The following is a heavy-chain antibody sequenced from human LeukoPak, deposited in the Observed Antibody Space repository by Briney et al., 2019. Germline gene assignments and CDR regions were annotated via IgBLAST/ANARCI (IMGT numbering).Heavy chain of an antibody. J-gene: IGHJ4*02. CDR1: GFTFSSYA. D-gene: IGHD6-19*01. V-gene: IGHV3-23*01. CDR2: ISGSGGST. Sequence: TGGSLRLSCAASGFTFSSYAMSWVRQAPGKGLEWVSAISGSGGSTYYADSVKGRFTISRDNSKNTLYLQMNSLRAEDTAVYYCAKDSPRGAAVAGTRPDHFDYWGQGTLVTVSS. CDR3: AKDSPRGAAVAGTRPDHFDY.